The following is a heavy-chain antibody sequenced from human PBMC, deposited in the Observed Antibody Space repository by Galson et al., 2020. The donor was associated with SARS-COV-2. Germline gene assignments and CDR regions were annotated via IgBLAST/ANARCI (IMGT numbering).Heavy chain of an antibody. J-gene: IGHJ2*01. CDR2: IGTAGDT. CDR1: GFTFSSYG. V-gene: IGHV3-13*01. D-gene: IGHD5-12*01. Sequence: GGSLRLSCAASGFTFSSYGMHWVRQATGKGLEWVSAIGTAGDTYYPGSVKGRFTISRENAKNSLYLQMNSLRAGDTAVYYCARGGSGYERGVWYFDLWGRGTLVTVSS. CDR3: ARGGSGYERGVWYFDL.